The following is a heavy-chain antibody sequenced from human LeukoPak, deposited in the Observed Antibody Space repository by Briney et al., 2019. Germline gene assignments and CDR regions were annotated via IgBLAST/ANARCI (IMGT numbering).Heavy chain of an antibody. Sequence: ASVKVSCKASGYTFTGYYIHWLRQAPGQRPEWMGWINPHNGDTNYRQTFQGRVTMTSDTSISTVYMELNRLTFDDTAVYFCARDNIAEVPTALSYNWFDPWGRGTLVTVSS. J-gene: IGHJ5*02. V-gene: IGHV1-2*02. D-gene: IGHD2-2*01. CDR3: ARDNIAEVPTALSYNWFDP. CDR1: GYTFTGYY. CDR2: INPHNGDT.